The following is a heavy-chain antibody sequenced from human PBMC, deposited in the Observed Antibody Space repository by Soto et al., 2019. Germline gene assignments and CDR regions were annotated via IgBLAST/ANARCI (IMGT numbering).Heavy chain of an antibody. Sequence: QVQLVQSGAEVKKPGASVKVSCKASGYTFTGYYMHWVRQAPGQGLEWMGWINPNSGGTNYAQKFQGWVTMTRDTSISTAYMELSRLRSDDTAVYYCARDLGVAAAGTGATPIMDVWGQGTTVTVSS. V-gene: IGHV1-2*04. J-gene: IGHJ6*02. CDR1: GYTFTGYY. CDR2: INPNSGGT. D-gene: IGHD6-13*01. CDR3: ARDLGVAAAGTGATPIMDV.